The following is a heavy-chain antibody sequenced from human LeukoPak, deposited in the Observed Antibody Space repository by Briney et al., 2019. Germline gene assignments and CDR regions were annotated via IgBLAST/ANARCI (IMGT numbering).Heavy chain of an antibody. CDR3: ARGYCSSTSCPGFEQWLVGSNWFDP. V-gene: IGHV1-8*01. CDR1: GYTFTSYD. J-gene: IGHJ5*02. Sequence: GASVKVSCKASGYTFTSYDINWVRQATGQGLEWMGWMNPNSGNTGYAQKFQGRVTMTRNTSISTAYMELSSLRSEDTAVYYCARGYCSSTSCPGFEQWLVGSNWFDPWGQGTLVTVSS. D-gene: IGHD2-2*01. CDR2: MNPNSGNT.